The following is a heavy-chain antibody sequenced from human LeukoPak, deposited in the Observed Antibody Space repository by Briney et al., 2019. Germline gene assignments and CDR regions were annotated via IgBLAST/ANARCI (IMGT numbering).Heavy chain of an antibody. V-gene: IGHV4-4*07. J-gene: IGHJ4*02. Sequence: PSETLSLTCTVSGGSISSYYWRWIRQPAGKGVEWIGRIYTSGSTNYNPSLTSRVTMSVDTSKNQFSLKLSSVTAADTAVYYCARVADSSGYCALDYWGQGTLVTVSS. CDR3: ARVADSSGYCALDY. D-gene: IGHD3-22*01. CDR2: IYTSGST. CDR1: GGSISSYY.